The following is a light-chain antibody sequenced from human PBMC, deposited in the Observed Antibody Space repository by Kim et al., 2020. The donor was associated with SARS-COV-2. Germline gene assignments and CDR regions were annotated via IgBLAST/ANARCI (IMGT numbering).Light chain of an antibody. CDR2: DVS. V-gene: IGLV2-14*03. Sequence: QSVLTQPASVSGSPGQSIAISCTGTSSDVGGYNYVSWYQHHPGKAPKLMIYDVSKRPSGVSNRFSGSKSGNTASLTISGLQAEDEADYYCNSYTTSNTFPYVFGTGTKVTVL. CDR3: NSYTTSNTFPYV. J-gene: IGLJ1*01. CDR1: SSDVGGYNY.